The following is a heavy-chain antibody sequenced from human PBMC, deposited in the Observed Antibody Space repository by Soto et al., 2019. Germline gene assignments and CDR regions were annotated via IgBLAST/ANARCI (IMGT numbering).Heavy chain of an antibody. CDR3: AREGRGKKAGYNGLVSLGY. CDR1: GSRFSNYF. Sequence: SVKVSCKVSGSRFSNYFISWVRQAPGHGLEWLGRIIPIFNSTKYAQSFQGRVTITADKSTSTASLELSSLRSDDTAVYYCAREGRGKKAGYNGLVSLGYWGQGTLVTVSS. V-gene: IGHV1-69*06. D-gene: IGHD2-2*02. J-gene: IGHJ4*02. CDR2: IIPIFNST.